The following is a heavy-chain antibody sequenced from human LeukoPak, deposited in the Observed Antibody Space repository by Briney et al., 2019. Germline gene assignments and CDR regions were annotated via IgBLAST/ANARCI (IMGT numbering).Heavy chain of an antibody. D-gene: IGHD2-15*01. J-gene: IGHJ4*02. CDR3: ARGYLSGSCYSD. CDR1: GGSFSGYY. Sequence: PSETLSLTCAAYGGSFSGYYWSWIRQPPGKGLEWIGEINHSGSTNYNPSLKSRVTISVDTSKNQFSLKLSSVTAADTAVYYCARGYLSGSCYSDWGQGTLVTVSS. V-gene: IGHV4-34*01. CDR2: INHSGST.